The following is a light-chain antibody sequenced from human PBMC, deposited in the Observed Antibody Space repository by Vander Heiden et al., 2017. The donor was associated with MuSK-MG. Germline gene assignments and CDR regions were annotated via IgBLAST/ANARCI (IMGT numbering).Light chain of an antibody. V-gene: IGKV6-21*01. Sequence: EIVLTQSPDFQSVTPKETVTITCRASQDIGNALHWYQQKPHQSPKLLIKFTSQSFSGAPSRFSGKGSGTDFTLTINGVEAEDVATYYCQQSTSLPYTFGQGTKLXIK. J-gene: IGKJ2*01. CDR2: FTS. CDR3: QQSTSLPYT. CDR1: QDIGNA.